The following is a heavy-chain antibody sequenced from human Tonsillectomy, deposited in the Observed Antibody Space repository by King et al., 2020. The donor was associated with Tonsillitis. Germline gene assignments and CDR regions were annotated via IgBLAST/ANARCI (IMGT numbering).Heavy chain of an antibody. D-gene: IGHD6-13*01. CDR1: GGSISSSAYY. Sequence: QLQESGPGLVKPSETLSLTCNVSGGSISSSAYYWGWIRQPPGKGLEWIGNIYYSGSTYYNPSLKSRVTISVDTSNNQFSLKLSSVTAEDTAVYYWAGDSGAKGGQQLVDCHFDYWGQGTKVTVSS. CDR3: AGDSGAKGGQQLVDCHFDY. V-gene: IGHV4-39*07. J-gene: IGHJ4*02. CDR2: IYYSGST.